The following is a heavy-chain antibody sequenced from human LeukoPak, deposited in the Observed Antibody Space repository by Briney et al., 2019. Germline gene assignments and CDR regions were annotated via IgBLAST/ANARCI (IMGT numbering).Heavy chain of an antibody. CDR1: GGSFSGYY. CDR3: AILDVDTAMVPSAFDI. Sequence: SETLSLTCAVYGGSFSGYYWSWIRQPPGKGLEWIGEINHSGSTNYNPSLKSRVTISVDTPKNQFSLKLSSVTAADTAVYYCAILDVDTAMVPSAFDIWGQGTVVTVSS. CDR2: INHSGST. V-gene: IGHV4-34*01. J-gene: IGHJ3*02. D-gene: IGHD5-18*01.